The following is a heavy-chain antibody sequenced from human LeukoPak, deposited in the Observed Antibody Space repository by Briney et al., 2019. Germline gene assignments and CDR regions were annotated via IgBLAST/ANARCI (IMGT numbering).Heavy chain of an antibody. D-gene: IGHD5-18*01. CDR1: GITFSNYA. CDR3: ARQPYFYYYLDV. V-gene: IGHV3-23*01. J-gene: IGHJ6*03. Sequence: GGSLRLSCAASGITFSNYAMSWVRQPPGKGLEWVSTIVGDSTIEYYADSVKGRFTISSDNSKTMLFLHMNSLRAEDTAIYYCARQPYFYYYLDVWGKGTTVTVTS. CDR2: IVGDSTIE.